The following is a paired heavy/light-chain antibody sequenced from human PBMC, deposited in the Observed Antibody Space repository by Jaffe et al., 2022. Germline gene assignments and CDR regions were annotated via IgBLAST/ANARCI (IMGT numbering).Light chain of an antibody. CDR2: KVS. Sequence: DIVMTQSPLSLPVTLGQPASISCRSSQSLVYGDGNTYLSWFHQRPGQSPRRLIYKVSNRDSGVPDRFSGSGSGTDFTLEISRVEAEDVGVYYCMQGTRWPWTFGQGTKVEIK. CDR1: QSLVYGDGNTY. V-gene: IGKV2-30*01. J-gene: IGKJ1*01. CDR3: MQGTRWPWT.
Heavy chain of an antibody. V-gene: IGHV1-2*05. Sequence: QVQLVQSGAEVKKPGASVKVSCKTSGYTFSHSPMHWVRQAPGQGLEWMGRINCNSGETNYAQKFQGRVSMTRDTSIGTAYMELSSLTSDDTGVYYCARDYYWSVDYWGQGTLVTVSS. CDR2: INCNSGET. D-gene: IGHD3-10*01. CDR3: ARDYYWSVDY. CDR1: GYTFSHSP. J-gene: IGHJ4*02.